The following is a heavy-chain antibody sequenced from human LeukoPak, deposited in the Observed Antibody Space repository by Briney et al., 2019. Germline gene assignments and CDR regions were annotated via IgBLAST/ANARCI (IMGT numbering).Heavy chain of an antibody. J-gene: IGHJ4*02. D-gene: IGHD3-10*01. V-gene: IGHV1-2*02. CDR1: GNTFTGYY. CDR2: INPNSGGT. Sequence: ASVKVSCKASGNTFTGYYMHWVRQAPGQGLEWMGWINPNSGGTNYAQKFQGRVTMTRDTSISTAYMELSRLRSDDTAVYYCARASKFGAKFDYWGQGTLVTVSS. CDR3: ARASKFGAKFDY.